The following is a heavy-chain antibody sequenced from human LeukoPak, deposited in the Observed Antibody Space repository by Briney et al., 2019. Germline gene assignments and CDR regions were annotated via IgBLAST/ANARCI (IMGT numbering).Heavy chain of an antibody. D-gene: IGHD3-16*02. Sequence: PGGSLRLSCVASAFTFRTYSMHWVRQAPGKGLEWFSSISGSTSYIYYADSVRGRFTISRDNAKNSLYLQMNSLRPEDTAVYYCARGSDFVWGSYRPYFDYWGQGTLVTVSS. V-gene: IGHV3-21*01. CDR2: ISGSTSYI. J-gene: IGHJ4*02. CDR1: AFTFRTYS. CDR3: ARGSDFVWGSYRPYFDY.